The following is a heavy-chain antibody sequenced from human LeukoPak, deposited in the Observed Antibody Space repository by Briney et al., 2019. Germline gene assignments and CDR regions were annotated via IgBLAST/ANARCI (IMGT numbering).Heavy chain of an antibody. Sequence: GGSLRLSCAASGFTFSSYAMHWVRQAPGKGLEWVAVISYDGSNKYYADSVKGRFTISRDNSKNTLYLQMNSLRAEDTAVYYCARDANGAGQDWFDPWGQGTLVTVSS. CDR3: ARDANGAGQDWFDP. J-gene: IGHJ5*02. D-gene: IGHD6-19*01. V-gene: IGHV3-30-3*01. CDR1: GFTFSSYA. CDR2: ISYDGSNK.